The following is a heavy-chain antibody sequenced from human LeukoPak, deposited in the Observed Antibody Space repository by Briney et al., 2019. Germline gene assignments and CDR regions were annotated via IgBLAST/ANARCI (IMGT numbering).Heavy chain of an antibody. V-gene: IGHV3-23*01. CDR2: IRGSGGST. CDR3: AKERTQTTSFDY. D-gene: IGHD2/OR15-2a*01. J-gene: IGHJ4*02. Sequence: GGSLRLSCAASGFTFSSYPMSWVRQAPGKGLEWVSLIRGSGGSTYYADSVKGRFSISRDNSKNTLYLQMNSLRAEDTAVYYCAKERTQTTSFDYWGQGTLVTVSS. CDR1: GFTFSSYP.